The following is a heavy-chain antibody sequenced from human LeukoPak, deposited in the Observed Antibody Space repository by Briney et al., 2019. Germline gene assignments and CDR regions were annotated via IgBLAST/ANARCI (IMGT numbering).Heavy chain of an antibody. CDR1: GGSFSGYY. CDR2: INHSGST. D-gene: IGHD2-21*02. J-gene: IGHJ5*02. CDR3: ARRGAYCGGDCYLTYNWFDP. Sequence: SETLSLTCAVYGGSFSGYYWSWIRQPPGKGLEWIGEINHSGSTNYNPSLKSRVTISVDTSKNQFSLKLSSVTAADTAVYYCARRGAYCGGDCYLTYNWFDPWGQGTLVTVSS. V-gene: IGHV4-34*01.